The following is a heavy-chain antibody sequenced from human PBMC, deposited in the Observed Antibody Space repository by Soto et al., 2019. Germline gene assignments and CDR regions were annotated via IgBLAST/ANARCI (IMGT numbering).Heavy chain of an antibody. CDR3: ARAEFFDY. Sequence: SETLSLTCTVSGGSISSYYWSWIRQPPGKGLEWIGYIYYSGSTNYNPSLKSRVTISVDTSKNQFSLKLSSVTAADTAVYYCARAEFFDYWGQGTLVTVSS. V-gene: IGHV4-59*08. CDR2: IYYSGST. J-gene: IGHJ4*02. CDR1: GGSISSYY.